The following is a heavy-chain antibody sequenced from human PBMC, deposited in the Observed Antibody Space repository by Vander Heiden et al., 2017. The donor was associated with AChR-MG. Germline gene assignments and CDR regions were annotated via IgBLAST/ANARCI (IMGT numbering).Heavy chain of an antibody. V-gene: IGHV1-2*02. Sequence: QVQLVQSGAEVKKPGASVTVSCKASGYTFTGYYMHWVRQAPGQGLEWMGWINPNSGGTNYAQKFQGRVTMTRDTSISTAYMELSRLRSDDTAVYYRARVRGELEEPDFDYWGQGTLVTVSS. CDR1: GYTFTGYY. CDR3: ARVRGELEEPDFDY. J-gene: IGHJ4*02. D-gene: IGHD1-26*01. CDR2: INPNSGGT.